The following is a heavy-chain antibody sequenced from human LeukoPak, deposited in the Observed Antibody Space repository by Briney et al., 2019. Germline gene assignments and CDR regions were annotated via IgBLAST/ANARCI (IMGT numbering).Heavy chain of an antibody. J-gene: IGHJ3*01. V-gene: IGHV4-38-2*02. Sequence: PSETLSLTCTVSGYSISSGYYWGWIRQPPGKGLEWIGNIYHSGSTYYNPSLKSRVTISVDTSKNQFSLKLSSATAADTAVYYCARTLYSSSWSDCWGQGTMVTVSS. CDR1: GYSISSGYY. CDR3: ARTLYSSSWSDC. D-gene: IGHD6-13*01. CDR2: IYHSGST.